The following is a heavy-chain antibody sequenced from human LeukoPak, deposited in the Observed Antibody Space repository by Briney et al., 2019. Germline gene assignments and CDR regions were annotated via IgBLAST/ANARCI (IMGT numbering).Heavy chain of an antibody. CDR2: ISSSGSTI. V-gene: IGHV3-48*03. CDR1: GFTFSSYE. CDR3: ARVHVVVVAATPTDAFDI. Sequence: GGSLRLSCAAPGFTFSSYEMNWVRQAPGKGLEWVSYISSSGSTIYYADSVKGRFTISRDNAKNSLYLQMNSLRAEDTAVYYCARVHVVVVAATPTDAFDIWGQGTMVTVSS. J-gene: IGHJ3*02. D-gene: IGHD2-15*01.